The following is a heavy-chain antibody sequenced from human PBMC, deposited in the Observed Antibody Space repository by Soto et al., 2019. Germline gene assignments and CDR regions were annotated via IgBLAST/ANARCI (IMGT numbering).Heavy chain of an antibody. Sequence: GGSLRLSCAASGFTFSSYSMNWVRQAPGKGLEWVSSISSSSSYIYYADSVKGRFTISRDNAKNSLYLQMNSLRAEDTAVYYCARYAEIAVAGTGFDYWGQGTLVTVSA. D-gene: IGHD6-19*01. J-gene: IGHJ4*02. V-gene: IGHV3-21*01. CDR2: ISSSSSYI. CDR1: GFTFSSYS. CDR3: ARYAEIAVAGTGFDY.